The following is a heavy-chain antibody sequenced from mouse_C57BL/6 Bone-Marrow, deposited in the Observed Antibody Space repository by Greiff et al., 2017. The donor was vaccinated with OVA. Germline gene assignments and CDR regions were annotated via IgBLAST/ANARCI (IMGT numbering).Heavy chain of an antibody. V-gene: IGHV5-9-1*02. Sequence: EVMLVESGEGLVKPGGSLKLSCAASGFTFSSYAMSWVRQTPEKRLEWVAYISSGGDYIYYADTVKGRFTISRDNARNTLYLQMSSLKSEDTAMYYCTRDRDDPEGDYWGQGTSVTVSS. J-gene: IGHJ4*01. CDR1: GFTFSSYA. CDR2: ISSGGDYI. D-gene: IGHD2-3*01. CDR3: TRDRDDPEGDY.